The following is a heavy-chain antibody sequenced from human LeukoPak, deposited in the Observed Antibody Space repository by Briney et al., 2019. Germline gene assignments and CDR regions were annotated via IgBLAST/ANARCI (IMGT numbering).Heavy chain of an antibody. Sequence: SETLSLTCTVSGGSISSYYWSWLRQPPGKGLAWIGYIYYSGSTKYNPSLTSRVTISVDPSKNQFSLKLSSVTAADTAVYHCARDVSSGWSFFDNWGQGTLVTVSS. J-gene: IGHJ4*02. V-gene: IGHV4-59*01. D-gene: IGHD6-19*01. CDR3: ARDVSSGWSFFDN. CDR2: IYYSGST. CDR1: GGSISSYY.